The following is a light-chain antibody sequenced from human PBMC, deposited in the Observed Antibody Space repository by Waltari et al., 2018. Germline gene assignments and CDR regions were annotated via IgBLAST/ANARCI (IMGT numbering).Light chain of an antibody. CDR2: EVN. J-gene: IGLJ3*02. CDR3: SSYGGSNNLV. V-gene: IGLV2-8*01. CDR1: SSDVGGYNY. Sequence: QSALTQPPSASGSPGQSVTISCTGTSSDVGGYNYVSWYQHHPRDAPKFRSYEVNKRPAGIPDRFSGSKSGNPASLTVAGVQAEDEADYYCSSYGGSNNLVFGGGTKLTVL.